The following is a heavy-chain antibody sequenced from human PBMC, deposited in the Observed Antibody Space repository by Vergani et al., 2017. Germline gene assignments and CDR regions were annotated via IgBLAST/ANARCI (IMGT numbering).Heavy chain of an antibody. D-gene: IGHD3-22*01. CDR3: ARAELLSDYYDGSGYPRVNDY. J-gene: IGHJ4*02. V-gene: IGHV3-48*04. CDR2: ISSSSRTI. CDR1: GFTFSSYS. Sequence: EVQLVESGGGLVQPGGSLRLSCAASGFTFSSYSMNWVRQAPGKGLEWVSYISSSSRTIYYADSVKGRFTISRDNAKNSLYLQMNSLRAEDTAVYCCARAELLSDYYDGSGYPRVNDYWSQGSLVTVSS.